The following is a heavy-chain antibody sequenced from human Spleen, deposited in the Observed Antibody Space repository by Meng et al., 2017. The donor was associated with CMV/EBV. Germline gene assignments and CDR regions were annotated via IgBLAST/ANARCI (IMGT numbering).Heavy chain of an antibody. J-gene: IGHJ6*02. CDR2: INPNSGGT. CDR1: GYTFTDYY. Sequence: ASVKVSCKASGYTFTDYYMHWVRQAPGQGLEWMGWINPNSGGTNYAQKFRGRVTMTRHTSISTAYMELSRLRSDDTAVYYCARGLVTQAGYYGMDVWGQGTTVTVSS. D-gene: IGHD5-18*01. V-gene: IGHV1-2*02. CDR3: ARGLVTQAGYYGMDV.